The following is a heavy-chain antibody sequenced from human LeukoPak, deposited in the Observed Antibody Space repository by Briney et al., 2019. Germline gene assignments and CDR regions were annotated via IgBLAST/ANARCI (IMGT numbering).Heavy chain of an antibody. CDR1: EFIFSSYW. CDR2: INQDESER. D-gene: IGHD6-6*01. CDR3: ARVVERYFDY. Sequence: GESLRLSCAASEFIFSSYWMSWARQAPGKGLEWVANINQDESERYYVDSVKGRFTISRDNAKKSLYLQMNSLRAEDTAVYYCARVVERYFDYWGQGTLLTVSS. V-gene: IGHV3-7*05. J-gene: IGHJ4*02.